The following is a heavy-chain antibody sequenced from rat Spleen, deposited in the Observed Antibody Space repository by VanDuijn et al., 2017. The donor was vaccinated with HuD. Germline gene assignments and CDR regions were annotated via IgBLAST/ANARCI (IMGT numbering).Heavy chain of an antibody. CDR3: AREALMTSPDWFAY. D-gene: IGHD1-7*01. Sequence: QVQLKESGPGLVQPSQTLSLTCSVSGFSLTSYHVHWLRQPPGKGLEWMGVMWSDGDTSFNSALKSRLNISRDTSKSQVFLKMRSLQTEDTATYYCAREALMTSPDWFAYWGQGTLVTVSS. CDR1: GFSLTSYH. V-gene: IGHV2-32*01. J-gene: IGHJ3*01. CDR2: MWSDGDT.